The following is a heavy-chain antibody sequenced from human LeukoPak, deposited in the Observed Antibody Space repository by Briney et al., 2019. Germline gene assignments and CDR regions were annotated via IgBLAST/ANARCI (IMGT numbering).Heavy chain of an antibody. CDR3: ARDRYSSSPDY. Sequence: GGSLRLSCAASGFTFSSNEMNWVRQAPGKGLEWVSYISSSGSTIYYVDSVKGRFTISRDNAKNSLYLQMNSLRAEDTAVYYCARDRYSSSPDYWGQGTLVTVSS. D-gene: IGHD6-6*01. J-gene: IGHJ4*02. CDR2: ISSSGSTI. CDR1: GFTFSSNE. V-gene: IGHV3-48*03.